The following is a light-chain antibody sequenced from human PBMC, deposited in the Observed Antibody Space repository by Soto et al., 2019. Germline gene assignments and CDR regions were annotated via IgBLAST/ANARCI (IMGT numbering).Light chain of an antibody. CDR1: SSNIGSHT. CDR3: ATWDGSLPGEV. Sequence: QSVLTQPPSASGTPGQRVTISCSGSSSNIGSHTPNWYQQIPGTAPKLLIYDNNKRPSGIPDRFSGSKSGTSGTLDITGLQTGDEADYYCATWDGSLPGEVFGGGTKVTVL. J-gene: IGLJ2*01. V-gene: IGLV1-44*01. CDR2: DNN.